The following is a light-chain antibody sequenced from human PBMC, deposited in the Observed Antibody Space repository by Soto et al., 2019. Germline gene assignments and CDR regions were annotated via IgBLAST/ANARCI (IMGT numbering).Light chain of an antibody. V-gene: IGLV1-44*01. CDR3: ASWDDSLNGLV. J-gene: IGLJ2*01. CDR2: SNN. CDR1: SSNIGSNT. Sequence: QSVLTQPPSASGTPGQRVTISCSGSSSNIGSNTVNWYQQLPGPAPKLLVYSNNQRPSGVPDRFSGSKSGTSASLAISGLQYEDEADYYCASWDDSLNGLVFGGGTKLTVL.